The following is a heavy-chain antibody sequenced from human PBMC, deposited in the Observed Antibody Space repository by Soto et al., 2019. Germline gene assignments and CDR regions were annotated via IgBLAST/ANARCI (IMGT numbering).Heavy chain of an antibody. D-gene: IGHD1-1*01. CDR2: TYCRSNCYN. Sequence: SQTLSLTCAISGDSVSSNSAAWNWIRRFPSRCLEWLGRTYCRSNCYNDYAVSVMGRITISPDASKNQFSLQLNSVTPEDTAVYYCARGRTSVGFDYWGQGALVTVPS. V-gene: IGHV6-1*01. CDR1: GDSVSSNSAA. CDR3: ARGRTSVGFDY. J-gene: IGHJ4*02.